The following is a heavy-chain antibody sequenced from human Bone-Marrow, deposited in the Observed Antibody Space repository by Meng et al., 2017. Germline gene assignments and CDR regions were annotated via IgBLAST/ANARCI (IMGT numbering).Heavy chain of an antibody. V-gene: IGHV3-74*01. CDR3: ARDFDILTGSNGFFDL. J-gene: IGHJ2*01. D-gene: IGHD3-9*01. CDR2: INSDGSST. CDR1: GFTFSSYW. Sequence: GESLKISCAASGFTFSSYWMHWVRQAPGKGLVWVSRINSDGSSTSYADSVKGRFTISRDNAKNTLYLQMNSLRAEDTAVYYCARDFDILTGSNGFFDLWGRGTLVTVSS.